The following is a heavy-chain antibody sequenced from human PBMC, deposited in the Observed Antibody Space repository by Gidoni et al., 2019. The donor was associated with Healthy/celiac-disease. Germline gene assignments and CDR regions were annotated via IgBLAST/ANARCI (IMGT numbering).Heavy chain of an antibody. J-gene: IGHJ4*02. V-gene: IGHV3-23*01. CDR3: AKDPGLEIGGTDGIFDY. D-gene: IGHD2-21*01. CDR1: GFTFSSYA. Sequence: EVQLLESGGGLVQPGGSLRLSCAASGFTFSSYAMSWLRQAPGKGLEWVSAISGSGGSTYYADSVKGRFTISRDNSKNTLYLQMNSLRAEDTAVYYCAKDPGLEIGGTDGIFDYWGQGTLVTVSS. CDR2: ISGSGGST.